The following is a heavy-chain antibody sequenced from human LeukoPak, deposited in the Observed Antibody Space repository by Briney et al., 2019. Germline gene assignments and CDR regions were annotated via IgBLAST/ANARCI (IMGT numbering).Heavy chain of an antibody. CDR3: GKEGGA. J-gene: IGHJ5*02. CDR1: GFRFSDFT. V-gene: IGHV3-23*01. Sequence: GGSLSLSCAASGFRFSDFTMTWVRQAPGKGPEWVSAIGGRGGSTYYADSLGGRITISRDNSKDMVYLQMNSLKVEDTANYYCGKEGGAWGQGTKVTVSS. CDR2: IGGRGGST. D-gene: IGHD3-16*01.